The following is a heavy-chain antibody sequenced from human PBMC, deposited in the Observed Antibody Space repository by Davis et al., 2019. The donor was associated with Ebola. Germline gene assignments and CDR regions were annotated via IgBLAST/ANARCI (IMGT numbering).Heavy chain of an antibody. CDR2: IYYSGST. J-gene: IGHJ6*02. CDR3: ARRGRARGMDV. D-gene: IGHD3-10*01. Sequence: SETLSLTCAVSGGSISSSNWWSWVRQPPGKGLEWIGSIYYSGSTYYNPSLKSRVTISVDTSKNQFSLKLSSVTAADTAVYYCARRGRARGMDVWGQGTTVTVSS. V-gene: IGHV4-4*02. CDR1: GGSISSSNW.